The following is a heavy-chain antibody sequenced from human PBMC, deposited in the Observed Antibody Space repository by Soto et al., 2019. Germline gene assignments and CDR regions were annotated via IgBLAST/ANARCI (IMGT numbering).Heavy chain of an antibody. Sequence: PSGTLSLTCPFSCCSIRSGDFYWGLIRQPPGKGLEWIGYIYYSGSTYYNPSLKSRVTISVDTSKNQFSLKLSSVTAADTAVYYCARRIVDTETFDYWGQGTLVTVSS. CDR2: IYYSGST. V-gene: IGHV4-30-4*01. J-gene: IGHJ4*02. CDR3: ARRIVDTETFDY. CDR1: CCSIRSGDFY. D-gene: IGHD5-12*01.